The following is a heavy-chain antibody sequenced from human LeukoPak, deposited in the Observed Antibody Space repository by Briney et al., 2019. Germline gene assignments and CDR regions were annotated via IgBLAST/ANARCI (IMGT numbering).Heavy chain of an antibody. Sequence: ETLSLTCTVSGGSVSSGSYYWSWIRQAPGKGLEWVSLIDTAAGTYYADSVKGRFTISRDNSENTLYLQMNSLRAEDTAVYYCARRERRGYSYGRGTLDIWGQGTMVTVSS. V-gene: IGHV3-66*01. J-gene: IGHJ3*02. CDR3: ARRERRGYSYGRGTLDI. CDR2: IDTAAGT. D-gene: IGHD5-18*01. CDR1: GGSVSSGSYY.